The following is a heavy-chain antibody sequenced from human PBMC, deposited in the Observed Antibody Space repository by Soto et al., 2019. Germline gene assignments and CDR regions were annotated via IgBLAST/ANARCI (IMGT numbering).Heavy chain of an antibody. Sequence: QLVQSGAEMRKPGSSVKVSCKASGGTFGKNAITWVRQAPGQGPEWVGGIVPIFGPANYAPKFRGRVTITTDNSTHSVNLELNGLTSEDTATYFCAREMTSGYSRTWFDPWGQGTLVTVSS. J-gene: IGHJ5*02. CDR3: AREMTSGYSRTWFDP. D-gene: IGHD2-21*01. CDR2: IVPIFGPA. V-gene: IGHV1-69*06. CDR1: GGTFGKNA.